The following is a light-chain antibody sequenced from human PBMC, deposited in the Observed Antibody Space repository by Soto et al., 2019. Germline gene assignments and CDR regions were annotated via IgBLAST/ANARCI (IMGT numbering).Light chain of an antibody. J-gene: IGKJ5*01. V-gene: IGKV1-39*01. CDR3: QQSYSTPRT. CDR1: QSISSY. CDR2: AAS. Sequence: DIQMTQSPSSLSASVGARVTITCRASQSISSYLNWYQQKPGKAPKLLIYAASSFQSGVPSRFSGSRSGTDFTLTISSLQPEDFATYYCQQSYSTPRTFGQGTRLEIK.